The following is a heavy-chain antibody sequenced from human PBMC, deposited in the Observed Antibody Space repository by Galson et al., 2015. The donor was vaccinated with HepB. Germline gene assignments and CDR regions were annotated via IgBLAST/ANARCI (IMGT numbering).Heavy chain of an antibody. V-gene: IGHV3-74*01. D-gene: IGHD3-22*01. CDR3: ARDRNLYYYNSGGFLS. J-gene: IGHJ4*02. CDR1: GFTISTYW. CDR2: INSDASST. Sequence: SLRLSCAASGFTISTYWMRWVRHAQGKGLVWVSRINSDASSTDYADSVRGRFTISRDNAKNTLYLQMNSLRAEDTAVYYCARDRNLYYYNSGGFLSWGRGTLVTVSS.